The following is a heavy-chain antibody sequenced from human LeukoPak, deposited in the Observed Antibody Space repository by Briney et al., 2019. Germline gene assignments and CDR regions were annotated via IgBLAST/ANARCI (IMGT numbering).Heavy chain of an antibody. D-gene: IGHD1-1*01. CDR3: ARGIEGYTHFGY. Sequence: GGSLRLSCAASGFTFTNAWMNWVRQAPGKGLEWVGRIRSKSAGGTTDFAAPVKGRFSISRDDSKNTVYLQMNSLRAEDTAVYYCARGIEGYTHFGYWGQGTLVTVSS. J-gene: IGHJ4*02. CDR1: GFTFTNAW. CDR2: IRSKSAGGTT. V-gene: IGHV3-15*01.